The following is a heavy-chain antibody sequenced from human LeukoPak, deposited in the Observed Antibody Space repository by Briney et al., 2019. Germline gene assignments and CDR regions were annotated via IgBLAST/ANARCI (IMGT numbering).Heavy chain of an antibody. V-gene: IGHV1-2*02. CDR1: GYTFTGFH. CDR2: INPDSGAT. J-gene: IGHJ4*02. D-gene: IGHD3-10*01. Sequence: GASVKVSCKASGYTFTGFHIHWVRQAPGQGLEYMGWINPDSGATSYTQSFQGRVTMTRDTYISTAYLDLSGLRPDDTAVYYCIFNPGSLYYWGQGTLVTVSS. CDR3: IFNPGSLYY.